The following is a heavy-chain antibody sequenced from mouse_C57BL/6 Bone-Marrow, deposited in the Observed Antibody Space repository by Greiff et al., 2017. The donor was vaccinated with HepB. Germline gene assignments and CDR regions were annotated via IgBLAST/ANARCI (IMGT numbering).Heavy chain of an antibody. Sequence: VQLQQSGAELARPGASVKLSCKASGYTFTSYGISWVKQRTGQGLEWIGEIYPRSGNTYYNEKFKGKATLTADKSSSTAYMELRSLTSEDSAVYFCARRYYGRAMDYWGQGTSVTVSS. CDR1: GYTFTSYG. V-gene: IGHV1-81*01. CDR2: IYPRSGNT. J-gene: IGHJ4*01. D-gene: IGHD1-1*01. CDR3: ARRYYGRAMDY.